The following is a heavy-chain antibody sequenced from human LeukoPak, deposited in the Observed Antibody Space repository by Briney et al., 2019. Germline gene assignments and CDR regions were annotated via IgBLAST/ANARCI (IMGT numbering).Heavy chain of an antibody. V-gene: IGHV3-33*01. CDR1: GFSFSCCG. Sequence: GGSLRLSCAASGFSFSCCGVHWVRQAPGKGLDWVAVLWANGRNNYYADSVEGRFTISRDSSKNTLYLQMTSLRADDTAIYYCARERAPFDGFDIWGRGTVVTVSS. CDR3: ARERAPFDGFDI. D-gene: IGHD4/OR15-4a*01. J-gene: IGHJ3*02. CDR2: LWANGRNN.